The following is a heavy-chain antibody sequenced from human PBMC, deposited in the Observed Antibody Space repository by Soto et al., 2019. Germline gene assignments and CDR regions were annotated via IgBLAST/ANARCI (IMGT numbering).Heavy chain of an antibody. V-gene: IGHV3-23*01. CDR2: ISGSGDST. D-gene: IGHD6-13*01. CDR3: AKNPGSSSYYYYYMDV. J-gene: IGHJ6*03. CDR1: GFTFSSYA. Sequence: EVQLLESGGGFVQPGGSLRLSCAASGFTFSSYAMSWVRQAPGKGLEWVSAISGSGDSTYYADSVKARFTISRDNSKNTVYLQMNSPRAEDTAVYYCAKNPGSSSYYYYYMDVWGKGTTVTVSS.